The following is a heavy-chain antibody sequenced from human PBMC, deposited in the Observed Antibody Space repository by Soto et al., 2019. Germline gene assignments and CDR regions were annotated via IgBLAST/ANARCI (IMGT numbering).Heavy chain of an antibody. CDR3: AKSIAEVGTTTYFYYYGMDV. V-gene: IGHV3-30*18. D-gene: IGHD6-6*01. Sequence: PVGSLRLSCAVSGFTFSSYGMHWVRQAPGKGLEWVAVISYDESNKYYADSVKGRFTISRDNSKNTLYLQMNSLRAEDTAVYYCAKSIAEVGTTTYFYYYGMDVWGQGTTVTVSS. CDR2: ISYDESNK. CDR1: GFTFSSYG. J-gene: IGHJ6*02.